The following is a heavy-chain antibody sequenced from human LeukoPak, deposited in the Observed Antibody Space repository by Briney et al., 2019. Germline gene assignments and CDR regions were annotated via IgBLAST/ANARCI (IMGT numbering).Heavy chain of an antibody. D-gene: IGHD3-22*01. CDR3: ARRGYYYDYFDY. CDR1: GGSISSYY. V-gene: IGHV4-59*08. J-gene: IGHJ4*02. CDR2: IYYSGST. Sequence: SETLSLTCTVSGGSISSYYWSWIRQPPGKGLEWIGYIYYSGSTNYNPSLKSRVTISVDTSKNQFSLKLSSVTAADTAVYYCARRGYYYDYFDYWGQGTLVTVSS.